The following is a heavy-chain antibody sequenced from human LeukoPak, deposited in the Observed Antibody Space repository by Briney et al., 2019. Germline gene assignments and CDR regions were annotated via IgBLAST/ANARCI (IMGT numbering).Heavy chain of an antibody. CDR2: IIPIFGTA. J-gene: IGHJ5*02. V-gene: IGHV1-69*13. CDR3: ARRTHSSGYGNWFDP. CDR1: GGTFSSYA. Sequence: SVKVSCKASGGTFSSYAISWVRQAPGQGLEWMGGIIPIFGTANYAQKFQGRVTITADESTSTAYVELSSLRSEDTAVYYCARRTHSSGYGNWFDPWGQGTLVTVSS. D-gene: IGHD3-22*01.